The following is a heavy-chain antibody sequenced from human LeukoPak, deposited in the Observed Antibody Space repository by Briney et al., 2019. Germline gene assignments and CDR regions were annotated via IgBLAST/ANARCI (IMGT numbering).Heavy chain of an antibody. CDR1: GYTFTGYY. Sequence: GASVKVSCKASGYTFTGYYMHWVRQAPGQGLEWMGIINPSGGSTSYAQKFQGRVTMTRDTSTSTVYMELSSLRSEDTAVYYCARAFPDYYDSSGYYPYYYYYMDVWGKGTTVTVSS. J-gene: IGHJ6*03. CDR3: ARAFPDYYDSSGYYPYYYYYMDV. D-gene: IGHD3-22*01. V-gene: IGHV1-46*01. CDR2: INPSGGST.